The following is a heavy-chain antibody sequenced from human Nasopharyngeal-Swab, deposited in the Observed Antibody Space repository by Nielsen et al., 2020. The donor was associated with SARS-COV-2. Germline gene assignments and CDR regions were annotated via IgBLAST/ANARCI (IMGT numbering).Heavy chain of an antibody. CDR1: GFTFSSYW. CDR3: ARERGNSLDY. V-gene: IGHV3-7*01. Sequence: GESLKISCEASGFTFSSYWMSWVRQAPGKGLEWVANIKQDGSEKYYVDSVKGRFTISRDNAKNSLYLQMNSLRAEDTAVYYCARERGNSLDYWGQGTLVTVSS. D-gene: IGHD4-23*01. J-gene: IGHJ4*02. CDR2: IKQDGSEK.